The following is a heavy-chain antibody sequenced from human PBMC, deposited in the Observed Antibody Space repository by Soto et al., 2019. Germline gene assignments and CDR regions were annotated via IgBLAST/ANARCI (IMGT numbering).Heavy chain of an antibody. D-gene: IGHD1-26*01. CDR2: ISGGHTT. V-gene: IGHV3-23*01. J-gene: IGHJ5*01. CDR1: GFTFSSYV. Sequence: EVQLLESGGGLVQPGGSLRLSCAASGFTFSSYVMSWVRQAPGKGLEWVSAISGGHTTYYADSVKGRFTISRDNSKNTLYLQMNSLRDEDTALYYCAKDYESESYSGKYAIDSWGQGTLFSVST. CDR3: AKDYESESYSGKYAIDS.